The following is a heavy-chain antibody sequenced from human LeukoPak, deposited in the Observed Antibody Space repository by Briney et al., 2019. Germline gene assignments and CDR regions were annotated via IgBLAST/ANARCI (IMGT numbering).Heavy chain of an antibody. Sequence: SETLSLTCTVSGGSISSYYWSWIRQPPGKGLEWIGYIYYGGSTNYNPSLKSRVTISVDTSKNQFSLKLSSVTAADTAVYYCARQDRYDYAFDIWGQGTMVTVSS. CDR3: ARQDRYDYAFDI. CDR2: IYYGGST. D-gene: IGHD3-16*01. V-gene: IGHV4-59*08. J-gene: IGHJ3*02. CDR1: GGSISSYY.